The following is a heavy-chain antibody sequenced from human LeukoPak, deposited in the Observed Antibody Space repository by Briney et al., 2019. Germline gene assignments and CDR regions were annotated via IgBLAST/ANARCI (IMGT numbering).Heavy chain of an antibody. Sequence: ASVKVSCKASGYTFTSYDINWVRQATGQGLDWMGWISTYNGNSIYAQKFQGRVTMTTDTSTSTGYMDLRSLTSDDTAVYYCARVARTAVGIRYYFDEWGQGTLVSVSS. J-gene: IGHJ4*02. CDR1: GYTFTSYD. D-gene: IGHD1-14*01. CDR2: ISTYNGNS. CDR3: ARVARTAVGIRYYFDE. V-gene: IGHV1-18*01.